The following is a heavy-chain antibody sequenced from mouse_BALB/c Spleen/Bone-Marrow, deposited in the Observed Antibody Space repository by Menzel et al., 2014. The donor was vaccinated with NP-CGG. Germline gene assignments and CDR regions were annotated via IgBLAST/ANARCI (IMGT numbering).Heavy chain of an antibody. D-gene: IGHD2-2*01. CDR1: GFSLTSYG. J-gene: IGHJ4*01. Sequence: VKLMESGPGLVAPSPSLSITCTVSGFSLTSYGVHWVRQPPGKGLEWLGVIRAGGSTNYNSAPISRLSNSKDNSKSQVFLKVNSLQTDDTAMYYCARDPLYGYDYYAMDYWGQGTSVTVSS. V-gene: IGHV2-9*02. CDR2: IRAGGST. CDR3: ARDPLYGYDYYAMDY.